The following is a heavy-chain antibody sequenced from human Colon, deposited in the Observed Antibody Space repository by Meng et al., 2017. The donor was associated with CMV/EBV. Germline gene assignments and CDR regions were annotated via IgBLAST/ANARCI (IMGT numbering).Heavy chain of an antibody. J-gene: IGHJ4*02. V-gene: IGHV4-61*02. D-gene: IGHD6-19*01. CDR1: GGPITSGTHY. Sequence: QVQPQESGPGLVKPYQTLPLPCSVSGGPITSGTHYWNWIRQPAGKGLEWIGRIYTSGRTNYNPSLKSRVTISRDTSKNQFSLKLNSVTAADTAVYYCARDDDSGWYFDHWGLGSLVTVSS. CDR3: ARDDDSGWYFDH. CDR2: IYTSGRT.